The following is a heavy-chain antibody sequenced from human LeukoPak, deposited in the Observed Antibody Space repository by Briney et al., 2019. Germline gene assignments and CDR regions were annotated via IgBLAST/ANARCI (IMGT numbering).Heavy chain of an antibody. CDR2: INPSGGST. J-gene: IGHJ4*02. D-gene: IGHD3-22*01. V-gene: IGHV1-46*01. CDR1: GHSFTRYY. Sequence: ASVKVSCKASGHSFTRYYMHWVRQAPGQGLEWMGIINPSGGSTTYAQKFQGRVTMTRDTSTGTVYMELSSLRSEDTAVYYCARDYYDSSGYYHGGHWGQGTLVTVSS. CDR3: ARDYYDSSGYYHGGH.